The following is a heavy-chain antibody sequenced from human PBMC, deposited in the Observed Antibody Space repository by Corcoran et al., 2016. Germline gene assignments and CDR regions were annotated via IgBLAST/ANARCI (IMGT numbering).Heavy chain of an antibody. D-gene: IGHD6-19*01. CDR2: TYYRSKWYN. CDR1: GDSVSSNSAA. Sequence: QVQLQQSGPGLVKPSQTLSLTCAISGDSVSSNSAAWNWIRQSPSRGLEWLGRTYYRSKWYNDYAVSVKSRITINPDTSKNQFSLQLNSVTPEDTAVYYCARVGSSCWYFIGRFAFDIWGQGTMVTVSS. CDR3: ARVGSSCWYFIGRFAFDI. J-gene: IGHJ3*02. V-gene: IGHV6-1*01.